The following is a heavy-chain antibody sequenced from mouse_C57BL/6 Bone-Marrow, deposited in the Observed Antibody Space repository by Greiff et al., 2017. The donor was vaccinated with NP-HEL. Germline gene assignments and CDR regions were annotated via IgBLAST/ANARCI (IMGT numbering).Heavy chain of an antibody. V-gene: IGHV1-69*01. CDR3: AIGLITTVEGGYFDV. D-gene: IGHD1-1*01. Sequence: QVQLKQPGAELVMPGASVKLSCKASGYTFTSYWMHWVKQRPGQGLEWIGEIDPSDSYTNYNQKFKGKSTLTVDKSSSTAYMQLSSLTSEDSAVYYCAIGLITTVEGGYFDVWGTGTTVTVSS. CDR1: GYTFTSYW. CDR2: IDPSDSYT. J-gene: IGHJ1*03.